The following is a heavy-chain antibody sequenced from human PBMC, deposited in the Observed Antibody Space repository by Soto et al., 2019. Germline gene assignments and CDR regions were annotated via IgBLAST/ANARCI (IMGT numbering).Heavy chain of an antibody. J-gene: IGHJ4*02. CDR2: IYWDDDK. Sequence: SGPTLVNPTETLTLTCTFSGFSLTTSGVGVAWIRQPPGKALEWLALIYWDDDKRYSSSLKSRLTITKDTSKNQVVLTMTNVEPVDTATYYCVHRSRYYDVDYWGQGALVTVSS. CDR3: VHRSRYYDVDY. V-gene: IGHV2-5*02. D-gene: IGHD3-22*01. CDR1: GFSLTTSGVG.